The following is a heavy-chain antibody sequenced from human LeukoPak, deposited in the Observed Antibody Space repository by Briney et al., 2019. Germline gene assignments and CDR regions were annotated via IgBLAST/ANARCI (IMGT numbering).Heavy chain of an antibody. J-gene: IGHJ4*02. CDR2: ISHSGST. Sequence: SETLSLTCSVSGGSISSNNWWSWVRQPPGKGLEWIGEISHSGSTGYNPSLKSRVTISVDKSKNHFSLKLSSVTAADTAVYYCARNMVGETTFDYWGQGTLVTVSS. D-gene: IGHD2/OR15-2a*01. CDR3: ARNMVGETTFDY. V-gene: IGHV4-4*02. CDR1: GGSISSNNW.